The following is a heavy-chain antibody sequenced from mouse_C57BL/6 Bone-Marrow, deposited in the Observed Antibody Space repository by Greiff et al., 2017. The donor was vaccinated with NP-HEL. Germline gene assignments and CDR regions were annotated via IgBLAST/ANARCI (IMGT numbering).Heavy chain of an antibody. CDR1: GYTFTSYW. J-gene: IGHJ4*01. D-gene: IGHD1-1*01. CDR3: AREVIYYYGSRALYYYAMDY. CDR2: IHPNSGST. V-gene: IGHV1-64*01. Sequence: VQLQQPGAELVKPGASVTLSCKASGYTFTSYWMHWVKQRPGQGLEWIGMIHPNSGSTNYNEMFKSKATLTVDKSSSTAYMQLSSLTSEDSAVYYCAREVIYYYGSRALYYYAMDYWGQGTSVTVSS.